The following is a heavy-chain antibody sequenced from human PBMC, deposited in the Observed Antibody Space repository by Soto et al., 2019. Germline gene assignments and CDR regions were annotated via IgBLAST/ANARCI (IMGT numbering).Heavy chain of an antibody. CDR3: ARSYYLADAFDV. J-gene: IGHJ3*01. D-gene: IGHD3-16*01. CDR2: ISAFNGNT. Sequence: ASVKVSCKASGFRFSDYGLKWLRQAPGQGLEWMGWISAFNGNTETTQGLQDRVTMTTDSSTTTAHMDLTNLTTDDTAIYYCARSYYLADAFDVWGQGTMVTVSS. V-gene: IGHV1-18*01. CDR1: GFRFSDYG.